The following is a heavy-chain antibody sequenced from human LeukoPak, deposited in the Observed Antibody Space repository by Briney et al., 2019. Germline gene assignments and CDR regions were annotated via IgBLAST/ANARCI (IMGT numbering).Heavy chain of an antibody. CDR2: IIPILGIA. CDR3: ARDRTPYCSSTSCYDAFDI. CDR1: GGTFSSYT. V-gene: IGHV1-69*04. Sequence: GASVKVSCKASGGTFSSYTISWVRQAPGQGLEWMGRIIPILGIANYAQKFQGRVTTTADKSTSTAYMELSSLRSEDTAVYYCARDRTPYCSSTSCYDAFDIWGQGTMVTVSS. J-gene: IGHJ3*02. D-gene: IGHD2-2*01.